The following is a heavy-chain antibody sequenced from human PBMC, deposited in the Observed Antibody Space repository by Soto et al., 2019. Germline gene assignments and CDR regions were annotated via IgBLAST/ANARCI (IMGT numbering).Heavy chain of an antibody. D-gene: IGHD1-26*01. CDR3: ARHTWSSGSPAAFDY. J-gene: IGHJ4*02. CDR2: IYTGDYDT. Sequence: PGEALKISCKGSGYSFRSYWIGWVRQMPGKGLEWMGIIYTGDYDTRYSLSLQGQVTISADNSITTAYLQWSTLKASDTALYYCARHTWSSGSPAAFDYWGQGTLVTVSS. V-gene: IGHV5-51*01. CDR1: GYSFRSYW.